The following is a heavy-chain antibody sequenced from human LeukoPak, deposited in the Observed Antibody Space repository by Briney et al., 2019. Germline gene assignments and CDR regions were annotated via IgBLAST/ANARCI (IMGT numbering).Heavy chain of an antibody. V-gene: IGHV3-23*01. Sequence: GGSLRLSCAASGFTFSSYAMSWVRQAPGKGPEWVSGIGASGDSKYYADSVKGRFTISRDNSKNTLYLQMNSLRAEDTAVYYCARERGKDYYDSSPSAFDIWGQGTMVTVSS. J-gene: IGHJ3*02. CDR2: IGASGDSK. CDR1: GFTFSSYA. CDR3: ARERGKDYYDSSPSAFDI. D-gene: IGHD3-22*01.